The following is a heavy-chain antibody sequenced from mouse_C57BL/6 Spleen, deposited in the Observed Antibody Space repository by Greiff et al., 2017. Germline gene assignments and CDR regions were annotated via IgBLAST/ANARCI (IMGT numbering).Heavy chain of an antibody. CDR1: GFNIKDDY. CDR3: TRSGYYFDY. J-gene: IGHJ2*01. V-gene: IGHV14-4*01. CDR2: IDPENGDT. D-gene: IGHD4-1*01. Sequence: VQLQQSGAELVRPGASVKLSCTASGFNIKDDYMHWVKQRPEQGLEWIGWIDPENGDTEYASKFQGKATITADTSSITAYLQLSSLTSEDTAVYYCTRSGYYFDYWGQGTTLTVSS.